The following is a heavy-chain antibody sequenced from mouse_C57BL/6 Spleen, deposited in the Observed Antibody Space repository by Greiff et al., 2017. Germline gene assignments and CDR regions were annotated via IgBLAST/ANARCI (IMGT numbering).Heavy chain of an antibody. J-gene: IGHJ4*01. CDR1: GFSLTSYG. CDR3: ARHEILFYYAMDY. V-gene: IGHV2-6-1*01. Sequence: VQLQQSGPGLVAPSPSLSITCTVSGFSLTSYGVHWVRQPPGKGLEWLVVIWSDGSTTYNSALKSRLSISKDNSKSQVFLKMNSLQTDDTAMYYCARHEILFYYAMDYWGQGTSVTVSS. CDR2: IWSDGST.